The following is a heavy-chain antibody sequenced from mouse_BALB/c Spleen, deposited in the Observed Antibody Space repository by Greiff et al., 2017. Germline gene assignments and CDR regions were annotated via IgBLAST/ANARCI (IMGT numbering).Heavy chain of an antibody. CDR1: GFTFSDYG. Sequence: DVMLVESGEGLVQPGGSRKLSCAASGFTFSDYGMAWVRQAPGKGPEWVAFISNLAYSIYYADTVTGRFTISRENAKNTLYLEMSSLRSEDTAMYYCARDDDGYLGFAYWGQGTLVTVSA. CDR2: ISNLAYSI. J-gene: IGHJ3*01. D-gene: IGHD2-3*01. V-gene: IGHV5-15*02. CDR3: ARDDDGYLGFAY.